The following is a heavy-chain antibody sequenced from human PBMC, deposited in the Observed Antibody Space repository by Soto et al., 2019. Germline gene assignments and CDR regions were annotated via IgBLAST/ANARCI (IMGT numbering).Heavy chain of an antibody. D-gene: IGHD5-12*01. V-gene: IGHV3-66*04. CDR2: IYSGGRT. CDR1: GFTVSSNY. Sequence: EVQLVESGGGLVQPGGSLRLSCAASGFTVSSNYMSWVRQAPGKGLEWVSVIYSGGRTYYADSVKGRFTISRDNSKNTLYLQMNSLRAEDTAVYDCASQGGYDWGCYYYGMDVWGQGTTVTVSS. J-gene: IGHJ6*02. CDR3: ASQGGYDWGCYYYGMDV.